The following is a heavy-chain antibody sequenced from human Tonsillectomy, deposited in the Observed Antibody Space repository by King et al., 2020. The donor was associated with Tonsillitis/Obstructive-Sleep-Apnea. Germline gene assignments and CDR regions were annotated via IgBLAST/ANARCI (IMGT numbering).Heavy chain of an antibody. CDR2: ISYDGSNK. CDR3: AKDQVGATKGYYYYMDV. CDR1: GFTFSSYG. Sequence: VQLVESGGGVVQPGRSLRLSCAASGFTFSSYGMHWVSQAPGKGLEWVAVISYDGSNKYYADSVKGRFTISRDNSKNTLYLQMNSLRAEDTAIYYCAKDQVGATKGYYYYMDVWGKGTTVTVSS. J-gene: IGHJ6*03. D-gene: IGHD1-26*01. V-gene: IGHV3-30*18.